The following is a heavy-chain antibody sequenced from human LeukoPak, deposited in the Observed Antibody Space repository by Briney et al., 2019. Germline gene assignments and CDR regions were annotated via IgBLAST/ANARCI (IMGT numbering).Heavy chain of an antibody. CDR1: GGTFSSYA. CDR3: ATLPQFYDFWSGYLFDY. J-gene: IGHJ4*02. Sequence: GASVKVSCKASGGTFSSYAISWVRQAPGQGLEWMGGIIPIFGTANYAQKFQGRVTITADEPTSTAYMELSSLRSEDTAVYYCATLPQFYDFWSGYLFDYWGQGTLVTVSS. V-gene: IGHV1-69*13. CDR2: IIPIFGTA. D-gene: IGHD3-3*01.